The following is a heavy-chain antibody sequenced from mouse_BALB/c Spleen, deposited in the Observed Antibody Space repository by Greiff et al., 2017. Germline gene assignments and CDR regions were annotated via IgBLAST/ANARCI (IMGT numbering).Heavy chain of an antibody. CDR1: GFTFSSYG. J-gene: IGHJ4*01. V-gene: IGHV5-6*02. D-gene: IGHD3-1*01. Sequence: DVMLVESGGDLVKPGGSLKLSCAASGFTFSSYGMSWVRQTPDKRLEWVATISSGGSYTYYPDSVKGRFTISRDNAKNTLYLQMSSLKSEDTAMYYCTRHRGSGGNYYAMDYWGQGTSVTVSS. CDR3: TRHRGSGGNYYAMDY. CDR2: ISSGGSYT.